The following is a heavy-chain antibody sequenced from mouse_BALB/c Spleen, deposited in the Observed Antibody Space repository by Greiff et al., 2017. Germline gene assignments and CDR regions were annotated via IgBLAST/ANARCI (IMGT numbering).Heavy chain of an antibody. CDR2: IWSGGST. CDR1: GFSLPTFG. J-gene: IGHJ2*01. Sequence: QVQLQQSGPGLVQPSQSLSTTCTAPGFSLPTFGLHGVRQSPGKGREWLGVIWSGGSTDYNAAFISRLSISKDNSKSQVFFKMNSLQANDTAIYYCARGYRYFDYWGQGTTLTVSS. CDR3: ARGYRYFDY. D-gene: IGHD2-14*01. V-gene: IGHV2-2*02.